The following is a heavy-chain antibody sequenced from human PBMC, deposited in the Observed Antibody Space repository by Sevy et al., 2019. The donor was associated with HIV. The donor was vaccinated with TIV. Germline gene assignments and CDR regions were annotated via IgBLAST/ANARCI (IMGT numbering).Heavy chain of an antibody. J-gene: IGHJ4*02. Sequence: GGCLRLSCVASQFNFDTYAIHWVRQAPGKGLEWVGMIWYDGSSKDYTESVKGRFAISRDNSQNTAFLQMNSLRAEDTGVYYCATNMVHAGAYDSYFNFWGQGSLVTVSS. CDR3: ATNMVHAGAYDSYFNF. CDR2: IWYDGSSK. D-gene: IGHD3-10*01. CDR1: QFNFDTYA. V-gene: IGHV3-33*01.